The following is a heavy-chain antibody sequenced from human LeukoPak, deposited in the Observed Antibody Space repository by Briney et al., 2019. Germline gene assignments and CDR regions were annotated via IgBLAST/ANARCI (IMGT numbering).Heavy chain of an antibody. CDR1: GYTFTGYY. V-gene: IGHV1-2*06. D-gene: IGHD6-13*01. Sequence: ASVKVSCKASGYTFTGYYIHWVRQAPGQGLEWMGRINPYSGGTNYAQKFQDRVTMTRDMSISTAYMDLSRLRSDDTAVYYCARTGIAAADTDYWGQGTLVTVSS. CDR2: INPYSGGT. J-gene: IGHJ4*02. CDR3: ARTGIAAADTDY.